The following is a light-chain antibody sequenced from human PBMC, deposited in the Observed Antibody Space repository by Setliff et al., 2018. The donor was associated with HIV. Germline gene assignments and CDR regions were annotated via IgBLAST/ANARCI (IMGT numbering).Light chain of an antibody. CDR2: GAS. V-gene: IGKV3-20*01. CDR3: QQYGNSPLT. Sequence: EIVLTQSPGTLSLSPGERATLSCRASHSVSSSYLAWYQQKPGQAPRLLIYGASSRATGIPDRFSGSGSGTDFTLIISRLEPEDFAVYYCQQYGNSPLTFGQGTKVDIK. J-gene: IGKJ1*01. CDR1: HSVSSSY.